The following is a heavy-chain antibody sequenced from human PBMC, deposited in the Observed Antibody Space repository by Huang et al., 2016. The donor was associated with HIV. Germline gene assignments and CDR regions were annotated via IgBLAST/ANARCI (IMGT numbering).Heavy chain of an antibody. D-gene: IGHD2-15*01. CDR2: ISSSSNSK. CDR3: ARESCSGGTCYLFDF. V-gene: IGHV3-48*04. CDR1: GFTFGGFN. J-gene: IGHJ4*02. Sequence: EVQLVESGGGLVQPGTSLRLSCAASGFTFGGFNMKWVRQAPGTGLEWISYISSSSNSKRYADSVKSRITISRDNARNSLYLQVKSLRVEDTAVYYCARESCSGGTCYLFDFWGQGVLVTVSS.